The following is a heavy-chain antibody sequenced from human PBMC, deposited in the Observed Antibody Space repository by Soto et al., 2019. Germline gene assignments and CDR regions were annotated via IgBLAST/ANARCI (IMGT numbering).Heavy chain of an antibody. V-gene: IGHV3-11*06. CDR2: ISPGSRYP. D-gene: IGHD2-15*01. CDR3: VRGGGGGLFDP. CDR1: GFTFSYYY. Sequence: GGSLRLSCASSGFTFSYYYMSWIRQSPGKGLEWLSYISPGSRYPAYADSVKGRFTISRDNARRSLSLQMNSLTVDDTAIYYCVRGGGGGLFDPWGQGSMVTVSS. J-gene: IGHJ5*02.